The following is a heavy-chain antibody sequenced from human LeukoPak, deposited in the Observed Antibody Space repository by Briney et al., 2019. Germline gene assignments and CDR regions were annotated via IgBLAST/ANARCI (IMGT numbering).Heavy chain of an antibody. CDR3: VPRGEWLVLRPLSY. Sequence: GSLRLSCAASGFTFSSYAMSWVRQAPGKGLEWVSAISGSGGSTYYADSVKGRFTISRDNSKNTLYLQMNSLRAEDTAVYYCVPRGEWLVLRPLSYWGQGTLVTVSS. D-gene: IGHD6-19*01. V-gene: IGHV3-23*01. J-gene: IGHJ4*02. CDR1: GFTFSSYA. CDR2: ISGSGGST.